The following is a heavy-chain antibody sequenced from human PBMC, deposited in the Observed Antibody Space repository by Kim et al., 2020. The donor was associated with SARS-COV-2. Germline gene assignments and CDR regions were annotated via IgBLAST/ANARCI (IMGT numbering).Heavy chain of an antibody. D-gene: IGHD4-17*01. CDR3: AKGIEEYGDYEFTLELFDV. CDR1: GFTFSSYG. V-gene: IGHV3-30*18. Sequence: GGSLRLSCAASGFTFSSYGMHWVRQAPGKGLEWVAVISYDGSNKYYADSVKGRFTISRDNSKNTLYLQMNSLRAEDTAVYYCAKGIEEYGDYEFTLELFDVWGQGTTVTVSS. CDR2: ISYDGSNK. J-gene: IGHJ6*02.